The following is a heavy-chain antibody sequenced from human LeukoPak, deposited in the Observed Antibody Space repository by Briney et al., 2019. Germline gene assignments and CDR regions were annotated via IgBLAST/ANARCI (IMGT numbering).Heavy chain of an antibody. CDR1: GFTFSSYA. CDR3: ARARSGAEAYYMDV. J-gene: IGHJ6*03. V-gene: IGHV3-7*01. CDR2: IKQDGSEK. Sequence: GGSLRLSCAASGFTFSSYAMSWVRQAPGKGLEWVANIKQDGSEKYYVDSVKGRFTISRDNAKNSLYLQMNSLRAEDTAVYYCARARSGAEAYYMDVWGKGTTVTVSS.